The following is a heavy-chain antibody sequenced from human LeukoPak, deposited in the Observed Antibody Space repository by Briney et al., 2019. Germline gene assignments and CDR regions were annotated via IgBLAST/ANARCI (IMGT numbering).Heavy chain of an antibody. CDR2: MNPNSGNT. CDR3: AREVAVATIYYFDY. Sequence: ASVKVSCKASGYSFTSYDINWVRQASGQGLEWMGWMNPNSGNTGYAQKLQGRVTMTTDTSTSTAYMELRSLRSDDTAVYYCAREVAVATIYYFDYWGQGTLVTVSS. V-gene: IGHV1-8*02. D-gene: IGHD5-12*01. CDR1: GYSFTSYD. J-gene: IGHJ4*02.